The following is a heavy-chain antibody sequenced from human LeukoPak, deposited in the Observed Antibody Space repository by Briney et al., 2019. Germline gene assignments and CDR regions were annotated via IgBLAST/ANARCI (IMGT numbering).Heavy chain of an antibody. D-gene: IGHD2-15*01. V-gene: IGHV3-48*03. J-gene: IGHJ4*02. Sequence: GGSLRLSCVGSGFIFGDYEMNWVRQAPGKGLEWIAYIGSSSATIHYPDSVKGRFTISRDNAKNSLFLEMTSLRAEDTAVYYCVRQTVVVVAAFFDYWGQGALVTVSS. CDR1: GFIFGDYE. CDR2: IGSSSATI. CDR3: VRQTVVVVAAFFDY.